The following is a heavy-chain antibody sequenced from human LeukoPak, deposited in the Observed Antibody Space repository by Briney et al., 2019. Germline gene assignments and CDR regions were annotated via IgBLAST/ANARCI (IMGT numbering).Heavy chain of an antibody. D-gene: IGHD7-27*01. CDR1: GSAVSVFW. CDR3: ARVWAWGSGNYFDN. J-gene: IGHJ4*02. Sequence: GGSLRLSCAASGSAVSVFWMHWVSQAPGKGLEWVSAIRGDAGSTGYGGSVKGRFTISRDNAKNSLYLQMNSLRVEDTALYYCARVWAWGSGNYFDNWGQGTLVTVSS. CDR2: IRGDAGST. V-gene: IGHV3-20*04.